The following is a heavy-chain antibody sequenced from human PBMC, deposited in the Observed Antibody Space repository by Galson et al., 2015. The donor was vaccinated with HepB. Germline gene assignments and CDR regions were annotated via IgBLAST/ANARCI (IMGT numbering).Heavy chain of an antibody. CDR1: GGSTSTYY. J-gene: IGHJ3*01. Sequence: SETLSLTCTVSGGSTSTYYWSWIRQPPGKGLEWIGYMYNSGSTTYNPSLKSRVTMSVETSKNQFSLKLSSVTAADTAVYYCARAIAGFSAFDVWGQGTMVTVSS. D-gene: IGHD6-13*01. CDR2: MYNSGST. CDR3: ARAIAGFSAFDV. V-gene: IGHV4-59*01.